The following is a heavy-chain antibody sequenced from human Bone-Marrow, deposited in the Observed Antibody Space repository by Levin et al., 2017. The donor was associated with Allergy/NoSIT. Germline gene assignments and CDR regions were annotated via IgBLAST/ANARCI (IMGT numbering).Heavy chain of an antibody. CDR1: GYSISSSYW. J-gene: IGHJ4*02. V-gene: IGHV4-28*01. CDR2: IYYSGST. CDR3: TRKSTTETYYSD. D-gene: IGHD1-26*01. Sequence: SETLSLTCAVSGYSISSSYWWGWIRQPPGKGLEWIGYIYYSGSTYYNPSLRSRVSMSVDTSKNQFSLKLSSVTAVDTAMYYCTRKSTTETYYSDWGQGTLVTVSS.